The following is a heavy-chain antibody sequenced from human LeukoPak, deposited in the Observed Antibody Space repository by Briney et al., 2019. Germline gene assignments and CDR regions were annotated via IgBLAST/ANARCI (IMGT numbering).Heavy chain of an antibody. CDR3: ARGGLISLANTPLGAFDI. D-gene: IGHD3/OR15-3a*01. CDR2: IYYTGST. V-gene: IGHV4-59*12. CDR1: GGSISNYY. Sequence: SETLSLTCTVSGGSISNYYWNWIRQPPGKGLEWIGYIYYTGSTNYNPSLKSRVTMSVDTSKNQFSLQLNSVTPEDTAVYYCARGGLISLANTPLGAFDIWGQGTMVSVSS. J-gene: IGHJ3*02.